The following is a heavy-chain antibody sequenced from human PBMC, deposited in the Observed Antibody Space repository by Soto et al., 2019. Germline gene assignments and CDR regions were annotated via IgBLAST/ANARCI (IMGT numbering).Heavy chain of an antibody. J-gene: IGHJ3*01. CDR1: GGSISSYY. Sequence: SETLSLTCTVSGGSISSYYWSWIRQPPGKGLEWIGYIYYSGSTNYNPSLKSRVTISVDTSKNQVSLKLSSVTAADSGVYYCARRDIDKWNKGHAFDFWGQGKMVTVSS. CDR2: IYYSGST. V-gene: IGHV4-59*01. D-gene: IGHD1-20*01. CDR3: ARRDIDKWNKGHAFDF.